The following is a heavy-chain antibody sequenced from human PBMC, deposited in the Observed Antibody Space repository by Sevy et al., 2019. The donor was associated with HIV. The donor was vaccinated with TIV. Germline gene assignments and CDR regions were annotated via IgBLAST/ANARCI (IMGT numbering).Heavy chain of an antibody. J-gene: IGHJ3*02. V-gene: IGHV3-30*18. CDR1: GFTFSSYG. D-gene: IGHD4-17*01. CDR2: ISYDGSNK. Sequence: GGSLRLSCAASGFTFSSYGMHWVRQAPGKGLEWVAVISYDGSNKYYADSVKGRFTISRDNSKNTLYLQMNSLRAEDTAVYYCAKDEWATVTMKQHDAFDIWGQGTMVTVSS. CDR3: AKDEWATVTMKQHDAFDI.